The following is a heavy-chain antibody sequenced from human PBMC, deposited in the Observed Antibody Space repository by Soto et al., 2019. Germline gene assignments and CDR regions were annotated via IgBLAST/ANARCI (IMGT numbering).Heavy chain of an antibody. V-gene: IGHV3-48*02. CDR2: ISSSSSTI. Sequence: EVQLVESGGGLVQPGGSLRLSCAASGFTFSSYSMNWVRQAPGKGLEWVSYISSSSSTIYYADSVKGRFTISRDNAKNSLYLQMNSLRDEDTAVYYCARDRTRIAAAVYYYYYGMDVWGQGTTVTVSS. CDR1: GFTFSSYS. D-gene: IGHD6-13*01. CDR3: ARDRTRIAAAVYYYYYGMDV. J-gene: IGHJ6*02.